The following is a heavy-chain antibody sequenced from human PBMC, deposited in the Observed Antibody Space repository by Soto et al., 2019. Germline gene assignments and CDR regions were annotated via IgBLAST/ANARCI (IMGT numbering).Heavy chain of an antibody. CDR2: IYHSGST. Sequence: QVQLQESGPGLVKPSGTLSLTCAVSGGSISSNNWWSWVRQPPGKGLEWIGEIYHSGSTNYNPSRTSRVTSSVNNSQSQISRSLRSVTAADTAVYYCAGDVGNGYSGYDRYYAYYGLAVWGRGTTVTVSS. D-gene: IGHD5-12*01. CDR3: AGDVGNGYSGYDRYYAYYGLAV. V-gene: IGHV4-4*02. J-gene: IGHJ6*02. CDR1: GGSISSNNW.